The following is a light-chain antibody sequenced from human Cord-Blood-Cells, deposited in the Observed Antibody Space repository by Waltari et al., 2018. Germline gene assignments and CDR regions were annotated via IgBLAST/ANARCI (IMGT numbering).Light chain of an antibody. CDR2: DAS. J-gene: IGKJ2*01. CDR1: QSISSW. CDR3: QQYNNYLYT. V-gene: IGKV1-5*01. Sequence: DIQMNQSPSTLSASVGSRINITCRASQSISSWLAWYQQKPGKAPKLLIYDASNLESGVPSRFSGSGSGTEFTLTISSLQPDDFATYYCQQYNNYLYTFGQGTKLEIK.